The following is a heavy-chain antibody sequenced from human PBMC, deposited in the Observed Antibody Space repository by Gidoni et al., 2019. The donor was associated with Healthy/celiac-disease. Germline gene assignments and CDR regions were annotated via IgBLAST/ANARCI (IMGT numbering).Heavy chain of an antibody. J-gene: IGHJ4*02. Sequence: QVQLVQSGAEVKKPGASVKVSGKGSGYTLTELSMHWVRQAPGKGLEWMGGFDPEDGETIYAQKFQGRVTMTEDTSTDTAYMELSSLRSEDTAVYYCATWPPDTAMAATPDYWGQGTLVTVSS. CDR3: ATWPPDTAMAATPDY. CDR2: FDPEDGET. CDR1: GYTLTELS. V-gene: IGHV1-24*01. D-gene: IGHD5-18*01.